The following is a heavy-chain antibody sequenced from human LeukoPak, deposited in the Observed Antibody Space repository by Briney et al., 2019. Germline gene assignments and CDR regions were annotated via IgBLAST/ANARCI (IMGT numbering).Heavy chain of an antibody. V-gene: IGHV5-51*01. CDR2: IYPGDSDT. CDR1: GYTFSIFW. Sequence: GESLKISCKPSGYTFSIFWIGWVRPMPGKGLEWIGMIYPGDSDTRYSPSFQGQVTISADKSTNTAYLQWGSLKASDTAMYYCARHKGYYGSGTTGLDYWGQGTQVTVSS. J-gene: IGHJ4*02. D-gene: IGHD3-10*01. CDR3: ARHKGYYGSGTTGLDY.